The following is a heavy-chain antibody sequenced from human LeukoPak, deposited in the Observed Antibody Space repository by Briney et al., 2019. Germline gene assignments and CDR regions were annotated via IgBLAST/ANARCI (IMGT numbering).Heavy chain of an antibody. Sequence: PSETLSLTCAVSGYSISSGYYWGWIRQPPGKGLEWIGSIYHSGSTYYNPSLKSRVTTSVDTSKNQFSLKLSSVTAADTAVYYCARVYSSPYYYMDVWGKGTTVTVSS. CDR2: IYHSGST. J-gene: IGHJ6*03. CDR3: ARVYSSPYYYMDV. D-gene: IGHD6-13*01. V-gene: IGHV4-38-2*01. CDR1: GYSISSGYY.